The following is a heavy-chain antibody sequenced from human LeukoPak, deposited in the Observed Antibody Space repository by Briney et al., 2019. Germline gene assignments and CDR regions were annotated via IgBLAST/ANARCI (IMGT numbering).Heavy chain of an antibody. CDR2: IYSSGTT. CDR3: ARGARWSDY. D-gene: IGHD2-15*01. V-gene: IGHV4-59*01. Sequence: SETLSLTCTVSGGSINSYYWNWIRQPPGKALEWIGYIYSSGTTNYNPSLKSRVTISVDTSKNQFSLRLTSLTAADTAVYYCARGARWSDYWGQGTLVTVSS. CDR1: GGSINSYY. J-gene: IGHJ4*02.